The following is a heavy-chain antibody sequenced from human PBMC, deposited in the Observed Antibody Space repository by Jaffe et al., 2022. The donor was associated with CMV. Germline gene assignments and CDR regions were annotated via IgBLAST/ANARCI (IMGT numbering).Heavy chain of an antibody. CDR2: FDPEDGET. CDR3: ATGKGPYYDYVWGSYRFSPMDV. CDR1: GYTLTELS. V-gene: IGHV1-24*01. J-gene: IGHJ6*03. D-gene: IGHD3-16*02. Sequence: QVQLVQSGAEVKKPGASVKVSCKVSGYTLTELSMHWVRQAPGKGLEWMGGFDPEDGETIYAQKFQGRVTMTEDTSTDTAYMELSSLRSEDTAVYYCATGKGPYYDYVWGSYRFSPMDVWGKGTTVTVSS.